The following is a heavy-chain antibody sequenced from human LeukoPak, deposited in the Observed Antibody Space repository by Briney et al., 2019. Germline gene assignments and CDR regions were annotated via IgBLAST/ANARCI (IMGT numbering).Heavy chain of an antibody. J-gene: IGHJ4*02. CDR1: GGSISSNSHY. CDR2: MSYSGYT. CDR3: ARTSTSWF. D-gene: IGHD6-13*01. Sequence: PSETLSLTCTVSGGSISSNSHYWGWIRQPPGKGLEWIGSMSYSGYTYYNPSLKSRVTISVDTSENQFSLKLSSVTAADTAVYYCARTSTSWFWGQGTLVTVSS. V-gene: IGHV4-39*01.